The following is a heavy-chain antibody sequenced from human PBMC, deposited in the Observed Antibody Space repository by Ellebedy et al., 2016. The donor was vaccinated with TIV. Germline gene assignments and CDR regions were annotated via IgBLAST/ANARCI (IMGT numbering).Heavy chain of an antibody. CDR3: ARRKVYYYYYMDV. V-gene: IGHV4-39*07. CDR1: GGSISSSSYY. J-gene: IGHJ6*03. CDR2: INHSGST. Sequence: GSLRLXXTVSGGSISSSSYYWSWIRQPPGKGLEWIGEINHSGSTNYNPSLKSRVTISVDTSKNQFSLKLSSVTAADTAVYYCARRKVYYYYYMDVWGKGTTVTVSS.